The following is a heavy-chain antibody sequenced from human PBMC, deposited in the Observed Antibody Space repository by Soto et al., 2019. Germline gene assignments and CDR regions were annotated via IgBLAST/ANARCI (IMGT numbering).Heavy chain of an antibody. CDR2: INPNSGGT. Sequence: QVQLVQSGAEVKKPGASVKVSCKASGYTFTDYYLHWVRQAPGQGLEWMGWINPNSGGTHYAQKFQGWVTMTRDTPITTVYMELNRLTSDDTAMYFCARDWGHYYGSGSFPSPHPSDIWGQGTLVTVSS. J-gene: IGHJ4*02. CDR3: ARDWGHYYGSGSFPSPHPSDI. CDR1: GYTFTDYY. D-gene: IGHD3-10*01. V-gene: IGHV1-2*04.